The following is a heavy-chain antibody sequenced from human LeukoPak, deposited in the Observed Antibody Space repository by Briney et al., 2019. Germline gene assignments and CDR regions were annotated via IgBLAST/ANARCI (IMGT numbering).Heavy chain of an antibody. V-gene: IGHV4-34*01. CDR1: GGSFSGYY. J-gene: IGHJ5*02. Sequence: SETLSLTCAVYGGSFSGYYWSWIRQPPGKGLEWIGEINHSGSTNYNPSLKSRVTISVDTSKNQFSLKLSSVTAADTAVYYCARAGTYYYDSSGYYSVWFDPWGQGTLVTVSS. CDR3: ARAGTYYYDSSGYYSVWFDP. CDR2: INHSGST. D-gene: IGHD3-22*01.